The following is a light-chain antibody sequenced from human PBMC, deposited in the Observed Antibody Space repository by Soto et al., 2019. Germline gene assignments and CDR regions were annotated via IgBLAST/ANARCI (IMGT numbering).Light chain of an antibody. CDR3: QKYNSAPRT. CDR2: PAS. V-gene: IGKV1-27*01. CDR1: QGISNY. J-gene: IGKJ1*01. Sequence: DIRMTQSPSSLSASVGDRVTITCRASQGISNYLAWYQQKPGKVPKLLIYPASTLQSGDPSRHSGSGSGTDFTLTISSLQPEDGATYYCQKYNSAPRTFGQETKVEI.